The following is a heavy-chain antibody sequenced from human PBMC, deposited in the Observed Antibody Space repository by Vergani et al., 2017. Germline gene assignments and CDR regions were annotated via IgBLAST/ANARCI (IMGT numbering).Heavy chain of an antibody. CDR2: IWYDGSNK. V-gene: IGHV3-33*01. Sequence: QVQLVESEGGVVQPGRSLTLSCVASGFTFSSHGMHWVRQAPGKGMEWVAVIWYDGSNKYYGDSVKGRFTISRDNSKNTLYLQMNSLGVEDTAVYYCARWANEKRLDSWGQGTLVTVSS. J-gene: IGHJ5*01. CDR3: ARWANEKRLDS. CDR1: GFTFSSHG. D-gene: IGHD1-1*01.